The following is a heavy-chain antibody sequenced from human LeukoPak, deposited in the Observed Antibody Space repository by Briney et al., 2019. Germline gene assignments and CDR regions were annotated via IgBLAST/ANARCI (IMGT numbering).Heavy chain of an antibody. D-gene: IGHD2-2*01. V-gene: IGHV3-23*01. J-gene: IGHJ4*02. Sequence: GGSLRLSCAASGFTFSSYAMSWVRQAPGKGLEWVSAISGSGGSTYYADSVKGRFTISRDNSKNTLYLQMNSLRTEDTAVYYCAKGGCISTRCHLDYWGQGTLVTVSS. CDR1: GFTFSSYA. CDR2: ISGSGGST. CDR3: AKGGCISTRCHLDY.